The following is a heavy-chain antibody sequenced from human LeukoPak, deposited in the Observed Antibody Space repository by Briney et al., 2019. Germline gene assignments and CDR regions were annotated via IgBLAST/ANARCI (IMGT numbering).Heavy chain of an antibody. CDR3: ARGRGEGRGISLVRGVRAPSYNWFDP. J-gene: IGHJ5*02. CDR2: IYYSGST. D-gene: IGHD3-10*01. CDR1: GASISSSTYY. Sequence: SETLSLTCTVSGASISSSTYYWGWIRQPPGKGLEWIGSIYYSGSTYYNSSLKSRVTISVDTSKNQFSLKLSSVTAADTAVYYCARGRGEGRGISLVRGVRAPSYNWFDPWGHGTLVTVSS. V-gene: IGHV4-39*07.